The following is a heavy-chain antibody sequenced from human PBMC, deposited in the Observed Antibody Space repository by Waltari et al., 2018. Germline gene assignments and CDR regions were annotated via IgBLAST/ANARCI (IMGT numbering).Heavy chain of an antibody. V-gene: IGHV1-69*01. J-gene: IGHJ5*02. CDR1: GGTFSSYA. CDR2: IIPIFGTA. Sequence: QVQLVQSGAEVKKPGSSVKVSCKASGGTFSSYAISWVRQAHGQGLAWMGGIIPIFGTANYAQKSQGRVTITADESTSTAYMELSSLRSEDTAVYYCARSGGTYYDILTGPDGYWFDPWGQGTLVTVSS. D-gene: IGHD3-9*01. CDR3: ARSGGTYYDILTGPDGYWFDP.